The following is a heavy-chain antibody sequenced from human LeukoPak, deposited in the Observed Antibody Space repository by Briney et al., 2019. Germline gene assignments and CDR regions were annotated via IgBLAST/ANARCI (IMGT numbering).Heavy chain of an antibody. CDR1: GFTFDDYA. V-gene: IGHV3-9*01. CDR2: ISWNSGSI. Sequence: GRSLRLSCAASGFTFDDYAMHWVRQVPGKDLEWVSGISWNSGSIGYADSVKGRFTISRDNAKNSLYLQMNSLRAEDTAVYYCARDLSSWYYYLDYWGQGTLVTVSS. J-gene: IGHJ4*02. CDR3: ARDLSSWYYYLDY. D-gene: IGHD6-13*01.